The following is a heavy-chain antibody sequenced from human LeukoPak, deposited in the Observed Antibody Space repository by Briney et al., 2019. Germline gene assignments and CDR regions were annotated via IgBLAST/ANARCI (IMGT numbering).Heavy chain of an antibody. V-gene: IGHV3-23*01. J-gene: IGHJ4*02. CDR2: ITSGGST. CDR3: AKARMKYNWNDGSDY. Sequence: GGSLRLSCAASGFSFSTYAMSWVRQALGKGLEWVSAITSGGSTYYADSVKGRFTISRDNSKSTLFLQMNSLRAEDTALYYCAKARMKYNWNDGSDYWGQGTLVTVSS. D-gene: IGHD1-1*01. CDR1: GFSFSTYA.